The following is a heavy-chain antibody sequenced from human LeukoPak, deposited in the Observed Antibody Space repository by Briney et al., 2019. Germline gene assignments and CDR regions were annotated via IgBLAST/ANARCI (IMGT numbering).Heavy chain of an antibody. Sequence: GGSLRLSCAASGFTFRTYEMNWVRQAPGKGLEWVSYISTSGGAVYYADSVKGRFTISRDNAKNSLYLQMNSLRAEDTAVYYCARGVYWGQGTLVTVSS. CDR2: ISTSGGAV. J-gene: IGHJ4*02. V-gene: IGHV3-48*03. CDR3: ARGVY. CDR1: GFTFRTYE.